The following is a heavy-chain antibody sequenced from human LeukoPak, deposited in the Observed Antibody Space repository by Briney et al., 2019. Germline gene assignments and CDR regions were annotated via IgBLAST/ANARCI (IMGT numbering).Heavy chain of an antibody. CDR3: AREAEYSSSSDSDG. Sequence: DSVKVSCKASGYTFTGYYMHWVREAPGQGLEWMGWINPNSGGTNYAQTFQGRVTMTRHTSTSTAYMELGGLTSDDTAVYYCAREAEYSSSSDSDGWGQGTLVTVSA. J-gene: IGHJ4*02. CDR2: INPNSGGT. D-gene: IGHD6-6*01. V-gene: IGHV1-2*02. CDR1: GYTFTGYY.